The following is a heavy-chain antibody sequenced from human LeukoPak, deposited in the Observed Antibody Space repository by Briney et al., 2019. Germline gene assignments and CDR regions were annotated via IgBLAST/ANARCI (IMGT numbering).Heavy chain of an antibody. CDR2: IRYDGSNK. D-gene: IGHD6-13*01. Sequence: GGSLRLSCAASGFTFSSYGMHWVRQAPGKGLEWVAFIRYDGSNKYYADSVKGRFTISRDNSKNTLYLQMNSLRAEDTAVYYCAKDLSKYSSSCPAGWGQGTLVTVSS. CDR1: GFTFSSYG. V-gene: IGHV3-30*02. CDR3: AKDLSKYSSSCPAG. J-gene: IGHJ4*02.